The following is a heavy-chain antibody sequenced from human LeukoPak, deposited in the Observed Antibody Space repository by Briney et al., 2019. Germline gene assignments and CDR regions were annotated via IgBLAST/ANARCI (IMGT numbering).Heavy chain of an antibody. Sequence: SETLSLTCTVSGGSISSYYWSWIRQPPGKGLEWIGYIYYSGSTNYNPSLKSRVTISVDTSKYQFSLKLSSVTAADTAVYYCARGGDILTGYYLFDPWGQGTLVTVSS. CDR2: IYYSGST. CDR1: GGSISSYY. J-gene: IGHJ5*02. CDR3: ARGGDILTGYYLFDP. D-gene: IGHD3-9*01. V-gene: IGHV4-59*01.